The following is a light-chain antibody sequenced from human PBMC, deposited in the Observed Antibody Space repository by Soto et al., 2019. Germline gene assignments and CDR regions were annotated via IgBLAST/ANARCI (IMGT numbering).Light chain of an antibody. V-gene: IGLV2-23*02. Sequence: QSVLAQPASVSGSPGQSITISCTGTSSDIGRYNLVSWYQQYPGEAPKLVIYDVTKRPSGVSDRFSASKSGNTASLTISGLQAEDEADYYCCSYVDTNNLLFGGGTKVTVL. CDR2: DVT. J-gene: IGLJ2*01. CDR1: SSDIGRYNL. CDR3: CSYVDTNNLL.